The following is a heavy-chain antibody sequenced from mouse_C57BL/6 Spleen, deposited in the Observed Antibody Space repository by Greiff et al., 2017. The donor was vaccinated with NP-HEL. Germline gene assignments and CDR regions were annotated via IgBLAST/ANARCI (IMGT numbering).Heavy chain of an antibody. J-gene: IGHJ4*01. V-gene: IGHV1-62-2*01. Sequence: VMLVESGAELVKPGASVKLSCKASGYTFTEYTIHWVKQRSGQGLEWIGWFYPGSGSIKYNEKFKDKATLTADKSSSTVYMELSRLTSEDSAVYFCARHEVSYYYGSSLMDYWGQGTSVTVSS. D-gene: IGHD1-1*01. CDR1: GYTFTEYT. CDR2: FYPGSGSI. CDR3: ARHEVSYYYGSSLMDY.